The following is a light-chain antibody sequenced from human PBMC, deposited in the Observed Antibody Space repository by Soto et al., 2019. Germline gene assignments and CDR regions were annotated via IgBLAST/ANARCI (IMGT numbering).Light chain of an antibody. J-gene: IGKJ1*01. CDR2: DAS. Sequence: DIQMTQSPSTLAASVGDRVAITCRASQSINSWLAWYRWAPGKAPKLLIYDASSLEGGVPSRFSGSGSGAEFTLIITSLQPEDFATYYCLQHYSFPRTFGQGTKVDIK. CDR1: QSINSW. V-gene: IGKV1-5*01. CDR3: LQHYSFPRT.